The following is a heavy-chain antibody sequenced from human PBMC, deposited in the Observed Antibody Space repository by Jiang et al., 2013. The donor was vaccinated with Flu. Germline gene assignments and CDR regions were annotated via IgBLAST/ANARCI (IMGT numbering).Heavy chain of an antibody. V-gene: IGHV3-21*01. CDR1: GFTFSSYS. CDR3: AGSAYDFWSGYYYTGVDYYYYGMDV. Sequence: VQLLESGGGLVKPGGSLRLSCAASGFTFSSYSMNWVRQAPGKGLEWVSSISSSSSYIYYADSVKGRFTISRDNAKNSLYLQMNSLRAEDTAVYYCAGSAYDFWSGYYYTGVDYYYYGMDVWAKGPRSPSP. D-gene: IGHD3-3*01. J-gene: IGHJ6*02. CDR2: ISSSSSYI.